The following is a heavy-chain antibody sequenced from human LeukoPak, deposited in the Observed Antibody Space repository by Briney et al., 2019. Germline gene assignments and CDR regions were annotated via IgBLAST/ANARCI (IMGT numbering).Heavy chain of an antibody. CDR1: GFTFLTYA. J-gene: IGHJ3*02. V-gene: IGHV3-23*01. CDR3: AKAGRSGWYPGWPFDI. D-gene: IGHD6-19*01. CDR2: IRDSGAST. Sequence: GGSLGLSCAPSGFTFLTYAMSGLPHAPGKGLQCVSVIRDSGASTYYADSVEGLFTISRHNSKNTLYLQMNSLRAEDTAVYYCAKAGRSGWYPGWPFDIWGQGTMVTVSS.